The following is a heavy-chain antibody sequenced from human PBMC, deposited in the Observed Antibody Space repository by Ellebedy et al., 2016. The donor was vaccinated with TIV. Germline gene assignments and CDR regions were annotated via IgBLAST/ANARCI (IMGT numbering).Heavy chain of an antibody. CDR2: IIPIFGTA. Sequence: SVKVSCXASGGTFSSYAISWVRQAPGQGLEWMGGIIPIFGTANYAQKFQGRVTITADESTSTAYMELSSLRSEDTAVYYCARYCSGGSCYVPWGQGTLVTVSS. D-gene: IGHD2-15*01. CDR3: ARYCSGGSCYVP. J-gene: IGHJ5*02. CDR1: GGTFSSYA. V-gene: IGHV1-69*13.